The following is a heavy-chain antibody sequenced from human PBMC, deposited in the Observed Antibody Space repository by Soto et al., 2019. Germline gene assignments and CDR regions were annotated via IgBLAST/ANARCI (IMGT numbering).Heavy chain of an antibody. CDR2: IFYSGST. D-gene: IGHD3-3*01. V-gene: IGHV4-4*02. J-gene: IGHJ6*02. Sequence: SATLSLTCAVSGGSPSSSSWWSWVRQPPGKTLEWLGDIFYSGSTKYNPSLNCRVTISADQSKNDFYLWLSSVTAAYTAVYYCARIPSYYDFWSGSTSLYGMDVWGQGTTVTVSS. CDR1: GGSPSSSSW. CDR3: ARIPSYYDFWSGSTSLYGMDV.